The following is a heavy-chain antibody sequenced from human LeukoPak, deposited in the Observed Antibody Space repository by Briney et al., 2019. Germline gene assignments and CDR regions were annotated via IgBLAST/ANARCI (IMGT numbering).Heavy chain of an antibody. CDR1: GYTFTSYG. Sequence: VASVKVSCKASGYTFTSYGISWVRQAPGQGLEWMGWISAYNGNTNYAQKLQGRVTMTTDTSTSTAYMELRSLRSDDTAVYYCASTTQLDIVVVPAAGSPFDYWGQGTLVTVSS. CDR3: ASTTQLDIVVVPAAGSPFDY. J-gene: IGHJ4*02. V-gene: IGHV1-18*01. CDR2: ISAYNGNT. D-gene: IGHD2-2*03.